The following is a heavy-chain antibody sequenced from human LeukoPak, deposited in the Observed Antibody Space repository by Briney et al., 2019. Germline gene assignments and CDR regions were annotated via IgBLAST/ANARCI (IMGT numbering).Heavy chain of an antibody. CDR1: GFTFSIYV. CDR3: ASMAIRVGSSSWYRRSYYGMDV. J-gene: IGHJ6*02. D-gene: IGHD6-13*01. Sequence: GGSLRLSCAASGFTFSIYVMHWVRQAPGKGLEWVAVISYDGSNKYYADSVKGRFTISRDNSKNTLHLQMYSLRAEDTAVYYCASMAIRVGSSSWYRRSYYGMDVWGQGTTVTVSS. CDR2: ISYDGSNK. V-gene: IGHV3-30-3*01.